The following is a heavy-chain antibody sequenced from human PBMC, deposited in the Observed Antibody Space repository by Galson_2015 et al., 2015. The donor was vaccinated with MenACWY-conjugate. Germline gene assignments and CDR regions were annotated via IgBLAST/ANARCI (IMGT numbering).Heavy chain of an antibody. V-gene: IGHV4-39*07. J-gene: IGHJ4*02. CDR2: VSYSGKD. Sequence: ETLSLTCAVSGGSITTSRYHWAWIRQTPGKGLEWIGTVSYSGKDYYNLSLKRRVSISIATSKSQFSLRILSMTAADTAVYYCARDRSNDDYWSGFPGYYFDHWGQGNLATVSS. D-gene: IGHD3-3*01. CDR1: GGSITTSRYH. CDR3: ARDRSNDDYWSGFPGYYFDH.